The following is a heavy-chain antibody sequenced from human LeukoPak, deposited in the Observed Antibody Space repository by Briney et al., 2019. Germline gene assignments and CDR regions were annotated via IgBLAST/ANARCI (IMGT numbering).Heavy chain of an antibody. V-gene: IGHV3-21*06. CDR3: ARRGSPGVWSLYFDL. D-gene: IGHD2-8*02. CDR1: GFTFSSYS. J-gene: IGHJ2*01. CDR2: ISSSSSYI. Sequence: GGSLRLSCAASGFTFSSYSMNWVRQAPGKGLEWVSSISSSSSYIYYADSVKGRFTTSRDNAKNSLFLQLNSLRAEDTAIYYCARRGSPGVWSLYFDLWGRGTLVTVSS.